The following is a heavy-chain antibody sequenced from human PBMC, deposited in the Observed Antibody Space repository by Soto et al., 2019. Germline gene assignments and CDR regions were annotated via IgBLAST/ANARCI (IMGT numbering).Heavy chain of an antibody. V-gene: IGHV3-30-3*01. CDR3: ARDARYCSSTSCSPYNWFDP. CDR1: GFTFSSYA. J-gene: IGHJ5*02. Sequence: GGSLRLSCAASGFTFSSYAMHWVRQAPGKGLEWVAVISYDGSNKYYADSVKGRFTISRDNSKNTLYLQMNSLRAEDTAVYYCARDARYCSSTSCSPYNWFDPWGQGTLVTVSS. CDR2: ISYDGSNK. D-gene: IGHD2-2*01.